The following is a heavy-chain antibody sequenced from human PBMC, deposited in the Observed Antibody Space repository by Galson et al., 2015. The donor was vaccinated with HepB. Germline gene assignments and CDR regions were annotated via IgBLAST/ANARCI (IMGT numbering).Heavy chain of an antibody. CDR2: IWYDGSNK. V-gene: IGHV3-33*01. D-gene: IGHD5-18*01. J-gene: IGHJ4*02. Sequence: SLRLSCAASGFTFSSYGMHWVRQAPGKGLEWVAVIWYDGSNKYYADSVKGRFTISRDNSKNTLYLQMNSLRAEDTAVYYCARDRLQHYFDYWGQGTLVTVSS. CDR1: GFTFSSYG. CDR3: ARDRLQHYFDY.